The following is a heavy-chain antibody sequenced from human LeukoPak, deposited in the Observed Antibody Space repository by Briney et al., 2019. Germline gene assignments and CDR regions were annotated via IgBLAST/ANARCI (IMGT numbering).Heavy chain of an antibody. CDR1: GFTFSSYA. Sequence: PGGSLRLSCAASGFTFSSYALSWVRQAPGKGLQWISGISVSGSSTYYADSVKGRFTISRDNSRNTVYLQMNSLRVEDTALYYCARAGVGILTFYYWGQGTLVTVSS. J-gene: IGHJ4*02. V-gene: IGHV3-23*01. D-gene: IGHD3-9*01. CDR3: ARAGVGILTFYY. CDR2: ISVSGSST.